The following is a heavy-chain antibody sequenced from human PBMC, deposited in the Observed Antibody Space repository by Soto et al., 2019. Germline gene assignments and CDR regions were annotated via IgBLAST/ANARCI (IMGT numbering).Heavy chain of an antibody. CDR2: ISSSSSDI. J-gene: IGHJ3*02. CDR3: AREIRYCGGGSCYTVGAFDI. CDR1: GLTFSDYY. D-gene: IGHD2-15*01. V-gene: IGHV3-21*01. Sequence: EVQLVESGGGLVKPGGSLRLSCAASGLTFSDYYINWVRQAPGKGLEWVSSISSSSSDIYYADSVKGRFTVSRDNAKNSLSLQMNSLRAEDTAVYYCAREIRYCGGGSCYTVGAFDIWGQGTMVTVSS.